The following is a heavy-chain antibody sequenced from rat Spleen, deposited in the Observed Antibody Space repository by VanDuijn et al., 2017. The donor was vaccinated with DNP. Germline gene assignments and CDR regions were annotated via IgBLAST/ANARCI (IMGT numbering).Heavy chain of an antibody. CDR3: ITWGWLLGLDA. CDR2: ISYDGGTT. D-gene: IGHD1-12*03. CDR1: GFAFSDYY. Sequence: EVQLVESGGGLVRPGRSLKLSCAASGFAFSDYYMAWVRQAPARGLEWVATISYDGGTTYYRDSVRGRFSISRDNAKNSLYLQMDSLRSEDTATYYCITWGWLLGLDAWGQGVMVTVSS. J-gene: IGHJ2*01. V-gene: IGHV5-20*01.